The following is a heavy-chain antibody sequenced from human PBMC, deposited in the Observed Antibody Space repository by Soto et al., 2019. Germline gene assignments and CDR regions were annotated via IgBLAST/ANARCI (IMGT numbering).Heavy chain of an antibody. CDR3: AKQESGWYDHFDY. V-gene: IGHV3-30*18. D-gene: IGHD6-19*01. Sequence: QVQLVESGGGVVQPGRSLRLSCVASGFSFSSYGMHWVRQAPGKGLEWVAMISYDGTDEYYADSVKGRFTISRDNSKNAVYLQMNSLRAEDTAVYCCAKQESGWYDHFDYWGQGPLVTVSS. J-gene: IGHJ4*02. CDR2: ISYDGTDE. CDR1: GFSFSSYG.